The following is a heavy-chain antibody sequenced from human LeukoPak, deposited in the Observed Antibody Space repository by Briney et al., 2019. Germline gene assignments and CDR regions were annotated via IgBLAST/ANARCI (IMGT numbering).Heavy chain of an antibody. Sequence: GGSLRLSCAASGFTFSSYSMNWVRQAPGKGLEWVSSISSSSSYIYYADSVKGRFTISRDNAKNSLYLQMNSLRAEDTAGYYFATQQVGGRDYWGQGTLVTVSS. CDR1: GFTFSSYS. CDR2: ISSSSSYI. V-gene: IGHV3-21*01. D-gene: IGHD1-26*01. CDR3: ATQQVGGRDY. J-gene: IGHJ4*02.